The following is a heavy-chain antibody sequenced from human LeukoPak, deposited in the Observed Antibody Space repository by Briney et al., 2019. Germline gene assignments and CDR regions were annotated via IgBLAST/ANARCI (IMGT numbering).Heavy chain of an antibody. J-gene: IGHJ4*02. CDR1: GFTFTTYA. D-gene: IGHD3-22*01. V-gene: IGHV3-23*01. CDR2: ISGSGGST. Sequence: GGSLRLSCAASGFTFTTYAINWVRQAPGKGLEWVSAISGSGGSTYYADSVKGRPTISRDNSKNTLYLQMNSLRAEDTAVYYCTRRTYDSSGYDYWGQGTLVTVSS. CDR3: TRRTYDSSGYDY.